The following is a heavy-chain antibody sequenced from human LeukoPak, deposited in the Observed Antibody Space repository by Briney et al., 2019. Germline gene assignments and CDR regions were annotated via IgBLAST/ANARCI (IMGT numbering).Heavy chain of an antibody. J-gene: IGHJ6*02. CDR3: AKDVYGSSWHRKEYYYYGMDV. Sequence: GGSLRLSCAASGFTFDDYAMHWVRQAPGKGLGWVSGISWNSGSIGYADSVKGRFTISRDNAKNSLYLQMNSLRAEDTALYYCAKDVYGSSWHRKEYYYYGMDVWGQGTTVTVSS. CDR1: GFTFDDYA. D-gene: IGHD6-13*01. V-gene: IGHV3-9*01. CDR2: ISWNSGSI.